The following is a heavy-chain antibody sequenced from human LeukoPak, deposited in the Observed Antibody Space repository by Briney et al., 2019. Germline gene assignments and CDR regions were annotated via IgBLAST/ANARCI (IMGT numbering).Heavy chain of an antibody. J-gene: IGHJ4*02. CDR1: GFTFSSYW. CDR2: INSDGSSI. V-gene: IGHV3-74*03. CDR3: AREGRVSGYDFDC. Sequence: GGSLRLSCAASGFTFSSYWMHWVRQAPGKGLMWVSRINSDGSSITYADSVKGRFTIPRDNAKNTLYLQMNSLRVEDTAVYYCAREGRVSGYDFDCWGQGTLVTVSS. D-gene: IGHD5-12*01.